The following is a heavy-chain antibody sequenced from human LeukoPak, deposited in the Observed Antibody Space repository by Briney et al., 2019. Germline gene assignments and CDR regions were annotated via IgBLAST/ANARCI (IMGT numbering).Heavy chain of an antibody. CDR2: MNPNSGNT. CDR1: GYTFTSYD. Sequence: ASVKVSCKASGYTFTSYDINWVRQATGQGLEWMGWMNPNSGNTGYAQKFQGRVTMARNTSISTAYMELSSLRSEDTAVYYCARGPNKYDGGNSGSAWFDPWGQGTLVTVSS. CDR3: ARGPNKYDGGNSGSAWFDP. V-gene: IGHV1-8*01. J-gene: IGHJ5*02. D-gene: IGHD4-23*01.